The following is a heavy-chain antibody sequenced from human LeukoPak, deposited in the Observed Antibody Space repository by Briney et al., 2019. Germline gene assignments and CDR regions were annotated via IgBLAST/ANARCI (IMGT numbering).Heavy chain of an antibody. CDR1: GFTFGDYA. J-gene: IGHJ4*02. Sequence: GGSLRLSCTASGFTFGDYAMTWVRQAPGKGLEWVGFIRSRIHDGTPEYAASVRGRFTISRDDSKGVAYLQMNSLKTEDTAVYYCTRDQTPYYWGQGTLVTVSS. V-gene: IGHV3-49*04. CDR2: IRSRIHDGTP. CDR3: TRDQTPYY.